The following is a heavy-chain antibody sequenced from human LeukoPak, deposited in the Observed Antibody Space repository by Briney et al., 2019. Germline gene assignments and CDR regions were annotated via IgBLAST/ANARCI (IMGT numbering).Heavy chain of an antibody. CDR3: ARLHYYDSSGYYPHFYYYYGMDV. CDR2: IIPILGIA. D-gene: IGHD3-22*01. J-gene: IGHJ6*02. V-gene: IGHV1-69*04. CDR1: EGTFSSYA. Sequence: ASVKVSCKASEGTFSSYAISWVRQAPGQGLEWMGRIIPILGIANYAQKFQGRVTITADKSTSTAYMELSSLRSEDTAVYYCARLHYYDSSGYYPHFYYYYGMDVWGQGTTVTVSS.